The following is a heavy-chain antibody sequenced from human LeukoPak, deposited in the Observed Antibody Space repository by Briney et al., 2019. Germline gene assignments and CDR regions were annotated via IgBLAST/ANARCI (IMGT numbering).Heavy chain of an antibody. Sequence: GGSLRLSCSVSGFTFSTYVMHWVRQAPGKGLEYVSAISSNGDNTYYADSVKGRFTISRDNSKNTLYLQMSSLRADNTAVYHCVRGTGYWGQGTLVTVSS. V-gene: IGHV3-64D*06. CDR3: VRGTGY. CDR2: ISSNGDNT. J-gene: IGHJ4*02. CDR1: GFTFSTYV.